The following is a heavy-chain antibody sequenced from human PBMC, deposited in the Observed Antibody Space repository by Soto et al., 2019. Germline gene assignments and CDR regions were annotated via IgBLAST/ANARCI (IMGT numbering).Heavy chain of an antibody. CDR3: GRRNSGGNWFDP. Sequence: QVQLQESGPGLVKPSETLFLTCTVSGGSVTSGTYFWNWVRQPPGKGLEWIGYISYSGNTDYNPSLKSRATISVDTSKTQFSLKLTSLTAADTAVYYCGRRNSGGNWFDPWGPGTLVTVSS. V-gene: IGHV4-61*01. J-gene: IGHJ5*02. D-gene: IGHD4-17*01. CDR2: ISYSGNT. CDR1: GGSVTSGTYF.